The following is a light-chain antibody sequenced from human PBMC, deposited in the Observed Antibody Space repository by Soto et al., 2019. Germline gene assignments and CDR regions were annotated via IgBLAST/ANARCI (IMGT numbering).Light chain of an antibody. CDR3: LQDYSYPQT. V-gene: IGKV1-6*01. CDR2: AAS. J-gene: IGKJ2*01. CDR1: QDIRND. Sequence: AIQMTQSPSSLSASVGERVTITCRASQDIRNDLGWYQQKPGKAPNLLISAASNLQSGVPSRFSGSGSGTDFTLTISSLQPEDFATYYCLQDYSYPQTFGQGTKLEIK.